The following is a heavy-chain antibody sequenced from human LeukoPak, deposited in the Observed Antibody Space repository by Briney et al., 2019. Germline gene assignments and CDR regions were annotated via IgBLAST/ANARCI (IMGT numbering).Heavy chain of an antibody. V-gene: IGHV1-18*01. Sequence: ASVKVSCKASGYTFTSYGISWVRQAPGQGLEWMGWISAYNGNTNYAQKLQGRVTMTTDTSTSTAYMELRSLRSDDTAVYYCARGYSSSSWRRPGDAFDIWGQGTMVTVSS. CDR1: GYTFTSYG. CDR2: ISAYNGNT. CDR3: ARGYSSSSWRRPGDAFDI. D-gene: IGHD6-6*01. J-gene: IGHJ3*02.